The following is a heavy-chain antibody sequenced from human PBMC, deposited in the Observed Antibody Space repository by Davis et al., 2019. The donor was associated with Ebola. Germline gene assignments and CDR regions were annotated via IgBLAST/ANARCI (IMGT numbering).Heavy chain of an antibody. D-gene: IGHD2-8*01. J-gene: IGHJ4*02. Sequence: PGGSLRLSCAASGFTFSSYAMTWVRQAPKKGLEWVSAISGSGGSTYYADSVRGRFSISRDDSKNTLYLQMDSLRVEDTAVFYCAEGGTNNFLGANWGQGTLVTVSS. CDR1: GFTFSSYA. V-gene: IGHV3-23*01. CDR2: ISGSGGST. CDR3: AEGGTNNFLGAN.